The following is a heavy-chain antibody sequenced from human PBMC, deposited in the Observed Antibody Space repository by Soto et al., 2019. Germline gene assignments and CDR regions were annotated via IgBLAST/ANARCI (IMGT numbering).Heavy chain of an antibody. CDR2: IDPSDSYT. V-gene: IGHV5-10-1*01. CDR1: GYTFSNYW. D-gene: IGHD6-13*01. Sequence: GESLKISCKGSGYTFSNYWIGWVRQMPGKGLEWMGRIDPSDSYTNYSPSFQGHVTISADKSISTAYLQWSSLKASDTAMYYCARRHSSSSAFDPWGQGTLVTVSS. CDR3: ARRHSSSSAFDP. J-gene: IGHJ5*02.